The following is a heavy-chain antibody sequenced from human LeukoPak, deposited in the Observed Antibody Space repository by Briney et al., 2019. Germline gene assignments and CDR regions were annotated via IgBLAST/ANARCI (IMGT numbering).Heavy chain of an antibody. J-gene: IGHJ4*02. CDR1: GFTVSSNY. V-gene: IGHV3-53*01. Sequence: GGSLRLSCAASGFTVSSNYMSWARQAPREGLEWVSVIYSGGSTYYADSVKGRFTISRDNSKNTLYLQMNSLRAEDTAVYYCARTRRGSYYQYFDYWGQGTLVTVSS. CDR2: IYSGGST. CDR3: ARTRRGSYYQYFDY. D-gene: IGHD1-26*01.